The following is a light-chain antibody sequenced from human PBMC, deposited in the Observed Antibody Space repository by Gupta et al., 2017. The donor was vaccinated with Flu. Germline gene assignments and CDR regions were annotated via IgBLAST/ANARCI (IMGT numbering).Light chain of an antibody. Sequence: SVTISCTGTSSDVGSYDHVSWYQHYPGKAPKLIIYDVSHRPSGVSNRFSGSKSGTTASLTISGLQAEDEADYYCKSFASSIAYLFGTGTKVTVL. V-gene: IGLV2-14*03. CDR2: DVS. CDR1: SSDVGSYDH. J-gene: IGLJ1*01. CDR3: KSFASSIAYL.